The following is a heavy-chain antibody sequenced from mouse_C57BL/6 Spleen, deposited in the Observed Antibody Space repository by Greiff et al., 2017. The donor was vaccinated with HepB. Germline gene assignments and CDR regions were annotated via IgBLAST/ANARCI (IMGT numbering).Heavy chain of an antibody. Sequence: QVQLQQSGPELVKPGASVKISCKASGYAFSSSWMNWVKQRPGKGLEWIGRIYPGDGDTNYNGKFKGKATLTADKPSSTAYMQLSSLTSEDSAVYFCASTGTKAWFAYWGQGTLVTVSA. J-gene: IGHJ3*01. D-gene: IGHD4-1*02. CDR2: IYPGDGDT. CDR1: GYAFSSSW. CDR3: ASTGTKAWFAY. V-gene: IGHV1-82*01.